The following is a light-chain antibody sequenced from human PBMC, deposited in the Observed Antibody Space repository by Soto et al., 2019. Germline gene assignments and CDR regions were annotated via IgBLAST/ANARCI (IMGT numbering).Light chain of an antibody. Sequence: QAVVTQPPSVSGAPGQRVTISCTGSSSNIGAGYDVQWYQQLPGTVPKLLIFANDNRPSGVPDRFSGSKSGTSASLAITGPQAEDEADYYCQSYDSSLSGWGVFGGGTKLTVL. J-gene: IGLJ2*01. CDR1: SSNIGAGYD. CDR3: QSYDSSLSGWGV. CDR2: AND. V-gene: IGLV1-40*01.